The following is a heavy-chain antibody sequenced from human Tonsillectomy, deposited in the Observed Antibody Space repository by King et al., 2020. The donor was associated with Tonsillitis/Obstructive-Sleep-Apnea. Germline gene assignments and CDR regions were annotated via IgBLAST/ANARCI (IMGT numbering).Heavy chain of an antibody. CDR2: FSYSGSRT. CDR3: SREQEQTGFDS. D-gene: IGHD6-13*01. V-gene: IGHV3-21*01. CDR1: GFTFSRYN. J-gene: IGHJ4*02. Sequence: VQLVESGGGLVKPGGSLRLYCAGSGFTFSRYNIKWIRQASGKGLEWVLWFSYSGSRTYYRDSVKGRFTISRDNAENSVSLQMSSLRADDTAIYYCSREQEQTGFDSWGPGTLVAVSS.